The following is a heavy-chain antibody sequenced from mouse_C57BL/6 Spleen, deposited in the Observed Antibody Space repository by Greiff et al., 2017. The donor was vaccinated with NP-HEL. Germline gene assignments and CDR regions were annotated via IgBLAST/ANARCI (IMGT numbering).Heavy chain of an antibody. CDR3: AKSDGYYEDYAMDY. Sequence: VQLQQSGPGLVQPSQSLSITCTVSGFSLTSYGVHWVRQSPGKGLEWLGVIWRGGSTDHNAAFMSRMSITKDNSKSQVFFKMNSLQADDTAIYYCAKSDGYYEDYAMDYWGQGTSVTVSS. J-gene: IGHJ4*01. D-gene: IGHD2-3*01. V-gene: IGHV2-5*01. CDR1: GFSLTSYG. CDR2: IWRGGST.